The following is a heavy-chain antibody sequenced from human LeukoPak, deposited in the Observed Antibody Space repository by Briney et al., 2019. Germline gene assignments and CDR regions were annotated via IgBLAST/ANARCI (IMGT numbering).Heavy chain of an antibody. Sequence: GGSLRLSCAASGFTFSSYAMHWVRQAPGKGLEWVAVISYDGSNKYYADSVKGRFTISRDNSKNTLYLQMNSLRAEDTAVYYCARALYYALDYWGQGTLVTVSS. CDR3: ARALYYALDY. V-gene: IGHV3-30-3*01. CDR2: ISYDGSNK. J-gene: IGHJ4*02. CDR1: GFTFSSYA. D-gene: IGHD3-10*01.